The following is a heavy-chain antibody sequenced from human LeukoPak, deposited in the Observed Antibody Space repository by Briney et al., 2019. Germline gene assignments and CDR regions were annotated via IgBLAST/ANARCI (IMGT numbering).Heavy chain of an antibody. CDR3: ARHEVRGARSFDY. CDR1: GGSISSSSYY. J-gene: IGHJ4*02. D-gene: IGHD3-10*01. Sequence: SETLSLTCTVSGGSISSSSYYWGWLRQPPGKGLEWIATICYTGSTYYSPSLKSRVTISVDTSKNQFSLRLRSVTAADTAVYYCARHEVRGARSFDYWGQGILVPVSS. V-gene: IGHV4-39*01. CDR2: ICYTGST.